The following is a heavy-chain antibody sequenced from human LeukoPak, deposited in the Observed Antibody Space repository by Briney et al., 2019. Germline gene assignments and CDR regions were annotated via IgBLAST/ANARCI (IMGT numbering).Heavy chain of an antibody. V-gene: IGHV4-59*11. J-gene: IGHJ4*02. D-gene: IGHD3-22*01. CDR1: GGSISGHY. CDR2: IHDSGII. CDR3: ARDPHINNYYETNTGLRDF. Sequence: PSETLSLTCIVSGGSISGHYWSWIRQPPGKGLEWIGYIHDSGIIHYSPSLNSRVTVSVDKSKNQLSLKLTSVTAADTAVYHCARDPHINNYYETNTGLRDFWGQGTLVIVSS.